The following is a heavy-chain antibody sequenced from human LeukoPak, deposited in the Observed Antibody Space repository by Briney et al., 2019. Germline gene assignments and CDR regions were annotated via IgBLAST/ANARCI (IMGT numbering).Heavy chain of an antibody. CDR2: ISGSGGST. Sequence: GGSLRLSCAASGFTFSSYAMSWVRQAPGKGLEWVSAISGSGGSTYYADSVKGRFTISRDNSKNTLYLQMNSLRAEDTAVYYCAKDRGSYCSSTSCYPDAFDIWGQGTMVTVSS. CDR1: GFTFSSYA. J-gene: IGHJ3*02. CDR3: AKDRGSYCSSTSCYPDAFDI. D-gene: IGHD2-2*01. V-gene: IGHV3-23*01.